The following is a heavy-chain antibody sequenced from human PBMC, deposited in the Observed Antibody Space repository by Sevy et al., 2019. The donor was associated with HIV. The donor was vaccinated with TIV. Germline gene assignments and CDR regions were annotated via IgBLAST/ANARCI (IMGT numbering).Heavy chain of an antibody. D-gene: IGHD2-21*01. Sequence: GGSLRLSCAVSGFPFNDHAMHWVRQVPGKGLEWVSGVSWNSRYIGYADSVKGRFTISRDNARHFLYLEMNSLRPEDTALYYCAKDINRGCDGVNCYSYYYFYGLDVWGQGTTVTVSS. CDR3: AKDINRGCDGVNCYSYYYFYGLDV. V-gene: IGHV3-9*01. CDR1: GFPFNDHA. J-gene: IGHJ6*02. CDR2: VSWNSRYI.